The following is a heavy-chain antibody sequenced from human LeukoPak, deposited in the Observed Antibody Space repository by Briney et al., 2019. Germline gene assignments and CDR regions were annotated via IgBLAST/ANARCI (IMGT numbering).Heavy chain of an antibody. Sequence: GGSLRLSCAASGFTFSDYYMSWIRQAPGKGLEWVSYISSSGSTIYYADSVKGRFTISRDNAKNSLYLQMNSLRAEDTAVYYCARDDSGHSYDAPLDIWGQGTMVTVSS. CDR1: GFTFSDYY. D-gene: IGHD5-18*01. CDR3: ARDDSGHSYDAPLDI. CDR2: ISSSGSTI. J-gene: IGHJ3*02. V-gene: IGHV3-11*01.